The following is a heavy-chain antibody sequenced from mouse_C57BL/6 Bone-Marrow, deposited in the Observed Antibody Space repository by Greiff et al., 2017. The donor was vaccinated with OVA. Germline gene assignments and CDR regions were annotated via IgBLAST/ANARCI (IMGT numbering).Heavy chain of an antibody. CDR1: GYTFTNYW. CDR3: ARWGDYDAFAY. D-gene: IGHD2-4*01. CDR2: IYPGGGYT. V-gene: IGHV1-63*01. Sequence: QVTLKESGAELVRPGTSVKMSCKASGYTFTNYWIGWAKQRPGHGLEWIGDIYPGGGYTNYNEKFKGKATLTADKSSSTAYMQFSSLTSEDSAIYYCARWGDYDAFAYWGQGTLVTVSA. J-gene: IGHJ3*01.